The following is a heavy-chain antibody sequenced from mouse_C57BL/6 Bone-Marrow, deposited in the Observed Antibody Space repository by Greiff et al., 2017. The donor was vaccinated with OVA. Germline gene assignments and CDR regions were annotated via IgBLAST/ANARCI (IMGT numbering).Heavy chain of an antibody. Sequence: QVQLQQPGAELVMPGASVKLSCKASGYTFTSYWMHWVKQRPGQGLEWIGEIDPSDSYTNYNQKFKGKSTLTVDKSSSTAYMQLSSLTSEDSAVYYCAREDYYGSSLYYFDYWGQGTTLTVSS. CDR2: IDPSDSYT. CDR1: GYTFTSYW. D-gene: IGHD1-1*01. CDR3: AREDYYGSSLYYFDY. J-gene: IGHJ2*01. V-gene: IGHV1-69*01.